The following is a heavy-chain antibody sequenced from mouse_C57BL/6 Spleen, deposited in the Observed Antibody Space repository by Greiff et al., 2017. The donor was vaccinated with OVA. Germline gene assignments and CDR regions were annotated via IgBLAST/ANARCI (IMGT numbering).Heavy chain of an antibody. CDR1: GYTFTSYW. Sequence: QVQLQQPGAELVRPGSSVKLSCKASGYTFTSYWMHWVKQRPIQGLEWIGNIDPSDSETHYNQKFKDKATLTVDKSSSTAYMQLSSLTSEDSAVYYYARWGGYVETWFAYWGQGTLVTVSA. CDR3: ARWGGYVETWFAY. D-gene: IGHD2-2*01. CDR2: IDPSDSET. J-gene: IGHJ3*01. V-gene: IGHV1-52*01.